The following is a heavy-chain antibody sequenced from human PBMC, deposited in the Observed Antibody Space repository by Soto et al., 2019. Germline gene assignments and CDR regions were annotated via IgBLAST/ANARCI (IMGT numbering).Heavy chain of an antibody. CDR1: GGSISSSSYY. J-gene: IGHJ6*02. CDR3: ARHGVYYYGMDV. V-gene: IGHV4-39*01. D-gene: IGHD3-16*01. Sequence: PSETLSLTYTVSGGSISSSSYYWGWIRQPPGKGLEWIGSIYYSGSTYYNPSLKSRVTISVDTSKNQFSLKLSSVTAADTAVYYCARHGVYYYGMDVWGQGTTVTVSS. CDR2: IYYSGST.